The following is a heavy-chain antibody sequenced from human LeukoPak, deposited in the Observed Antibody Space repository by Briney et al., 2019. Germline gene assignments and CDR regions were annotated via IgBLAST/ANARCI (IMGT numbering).Heavy chain of an antibody. J-gene: IGHJ4*02. CDR1: GGSITDYF. CDR3: ARVLGAYSSVYGPDFDY. Sequence: PSETLSLTCALSGGSITDYFYNWVRQPPGKGLEWIGEINHTGSSTYNPSLKSRVIISVDTSKNQFSLKLTSVTAADTAVYYCARVLGAYSSVYGPDFDYWGQGTLVTVSS. V-gene: IGHV4-34*01. D-gene: IGHD3-16*01. CDR2: INHTGSS.